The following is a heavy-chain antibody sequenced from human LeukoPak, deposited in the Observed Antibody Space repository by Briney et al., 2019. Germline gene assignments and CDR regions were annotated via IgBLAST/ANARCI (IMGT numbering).Heavy chain of an antibody. Sequence: PWASVKVSCKASGYTFTSYGISWVRQAPGQGLEWMGWISAYNGNTNYAQKLQGRVTMTTDTSTSTAYMELRSLRSDDTAAYYCARDIIHYVWGSYGDAFDIWGQGTMVTVSS. CDR2: ISAYNGNT. CDR3: ARDIIHYVWGSYGDAFDI. CDR1: GYTFTSYG. V-gene: IGHV1-18*01. J-gene: IGHJ3*02. D-gene: IGHD3-16*01.